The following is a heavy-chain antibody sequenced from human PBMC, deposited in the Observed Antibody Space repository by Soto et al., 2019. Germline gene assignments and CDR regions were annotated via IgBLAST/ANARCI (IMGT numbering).Heavy chain of an antibody. CDR1: GFSFDDYA. J-gene: IGHJ4*02. Sequence: PGGSLRLSCAASGFSFDDYAMHWVRQAPGKGLEWVSGISWNSKSIGYADSVKGRVTISRDNAKNSLYLQMNSLRPEDTALYYCAKDTGSSWYGGLYYWGQGTLVTVSS. CDR3: AKDTGSSWYGGLYY. CDR2: ISWNSKSI. D-gene: IGHD6-13*01. V-gene: IGHV3-9*01.